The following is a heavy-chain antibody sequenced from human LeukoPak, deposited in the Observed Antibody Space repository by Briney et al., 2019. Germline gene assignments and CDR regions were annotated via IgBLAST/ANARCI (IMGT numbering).Heavy chain of an antibody. D-gene: IGHD5-12*01. CDR2: INGKGGGT. CDR1: GFSFDDYG. V-gene: IGHV3-20*04. CDR3: ARIQRGSLVAIDY. J-gene: IGHJ4*02. Sequence: GGSLRLSCAAAGFSFDDYGMNWVRQVPGKGLEWVSGINGKGGGTGYADSVKGRFTVSRDNAKNSLYLQLNSLRVEDTAVYYCARIQRGSLVAIDYWGQGTLVTVSS.